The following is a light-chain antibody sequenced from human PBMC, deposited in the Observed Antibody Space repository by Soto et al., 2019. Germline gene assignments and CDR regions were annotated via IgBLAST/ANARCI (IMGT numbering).Light chain of an antibody. V-gene: IGKV3-11*01. CDR2: DAS. CDR3: QQRSNWPPIT. CDR1: QSVKTF. J-gene: IGKJ5*01. Sequence: EIVLTPSPATLSLSLGERATLSCRASQSVKTFLVWYQQRPGQAPRLLIHDASHRAAGSPARFSGSGFGTDVTLTISSREPEDAAVDYCQQRSNWPPITFGQGTRLEIK.